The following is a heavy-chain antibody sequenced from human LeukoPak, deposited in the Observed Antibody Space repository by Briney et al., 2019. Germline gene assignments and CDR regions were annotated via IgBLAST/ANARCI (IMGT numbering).Heavy chain of an antibody. J-gene: IGHJ5*02. CDR2: IYYSGST. Sequence: PSQTLSLTCTVSGGSISSGGYYWSWIRRHPGKGLEWIGYIYYSGSTYYNPSLKSRVTISVDTSKNQFSLKLSSVTAADTAVYYCAREGEFQGGDFSVWFDPWGQGTLVTVSS. V-gene: IGHV4-31*03. CDR1: GGSISSGGYY. D-gene: IGHD3-16*01. CDR3: AREGEFQGGDFSVWFDP.